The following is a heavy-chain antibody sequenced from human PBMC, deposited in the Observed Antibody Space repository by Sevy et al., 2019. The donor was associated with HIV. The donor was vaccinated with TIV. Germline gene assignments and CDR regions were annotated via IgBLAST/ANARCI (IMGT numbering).Heavy chain of an antibody. V-gene: IGHV3-11*04. CDR1: GFTFSDHY. CDR3: ARDPRMYGDYLLAYFDY. CDR2: ISGSGSSI. Sequence: GGSLRLSCVASGFTFSDHYMSWIRQAPGKGLEWVSDISGSGSSIDYSDSVKGRFTISRDNAKNSLYLQMNSLRAEDTAVYYCARDPRMYGDYLLAYFDYWGQGTLVTVSS. D-gene: IGHD2-8*01. J-gene: IGHJ4*02.